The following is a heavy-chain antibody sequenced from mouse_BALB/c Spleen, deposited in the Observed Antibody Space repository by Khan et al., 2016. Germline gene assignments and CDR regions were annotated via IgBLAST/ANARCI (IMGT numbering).Heavy chain of an antibody. J-gene: IGHJ2*01. Sequence: EVKLEESGPSLVKPSQTLSLTCSVTGDSITSGYWNWIRKFPGNKLEYMGYISYSGSTYYNPSLKSRISITRDTSKNQYYLQLNSVTTEDTATYYCARYHYGSSWFDYWGQGTTLTVSS. D-gene: IGHD1-1*01. CDR2: ISYSGST. CDR1: GDSITSGY. CDR3: ARYHYGSSWFDY. V-gene: IGHV3-8*02.